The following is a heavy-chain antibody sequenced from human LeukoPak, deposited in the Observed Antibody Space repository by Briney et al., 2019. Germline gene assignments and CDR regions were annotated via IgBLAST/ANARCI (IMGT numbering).Heavy chain of an antibody. Sequence: PLASVKVSCKASGYTFTGYYMHWVRQAPGQGLEWMGIINPSGGSTSYAQKFQGRVTMTRDTSTSTVYMELSSLRSEDTAVYYCAREHDYVWGSYRPYFQHWGQGTLVTVSS. D-gene: IGHD3-16*02. CDR1: GYTFTGYY. J-gene: IGHJ1*01. CDR2: INPSGGST. CDR3: AREHDYVWGSYRPYFQH. V-gene: IGHV1-46*01.